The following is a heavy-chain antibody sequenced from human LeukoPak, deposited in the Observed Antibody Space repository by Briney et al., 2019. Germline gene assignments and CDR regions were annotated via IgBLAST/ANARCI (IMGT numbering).Heavy chain of an antibody. CDR2: ISSSSSYI. CDR3: ARAYLVGDAFDI. J-gene: IGHJ3*02. CDR1: GFTFSSYG. D-gene: IGHD1-26*01. V-gene: IGHV3-21*01. Sequence: GGSLRLSCAASGFTFSSYGMNWVRQAPGKGLEWVSSISSSSSYIYYADSVKGRFTISRDNAKNSLYLQMNSLGAEDTAVYYCARAYLVGDAFDIWGQGTMVTVSS.